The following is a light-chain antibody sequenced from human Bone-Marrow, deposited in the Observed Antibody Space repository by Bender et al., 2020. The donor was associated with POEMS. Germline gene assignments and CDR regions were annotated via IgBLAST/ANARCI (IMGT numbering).Light chain of an antibody. CDR1: SSNTGSGYD. J-gene: IGLJ3*02. CDR3: GTWDNLNAEVV. V-gene: IGLV1-50*01. CDR2: GYN. Sequence: QSVLTQPPSVSGAPGQRVTISCTGSSSNTGSGYDINWYQHLPGTAPKLLIYGYNNRPSGVPDRFSGSKSGTSASLAITGLQSGDEADYYCGTWDNLNAEVVFGGGTKVTVL.